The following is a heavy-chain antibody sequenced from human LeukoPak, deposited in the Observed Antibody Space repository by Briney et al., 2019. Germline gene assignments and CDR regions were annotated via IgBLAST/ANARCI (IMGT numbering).Heavy chain of an antibody. CDR3: ARDLGDSSGYYLYYFDY. CDR2: INSDGSST. V-gene: IGHV3-74*01. Sequence: PGGSLRLSCAASGFTFSSYWMHWVRQAPGKGLVWVSRINSDGSSTSYADSVKGRFTISRDNAKNTLYLQMNSLRAEDTAVYYCARDLGDSSGYYLYYFDYWGQGTLGTVSS. D-gene: IGHD3-22*01. J-gene: IGHJ4*02. CDR1: GFTFSSYW.